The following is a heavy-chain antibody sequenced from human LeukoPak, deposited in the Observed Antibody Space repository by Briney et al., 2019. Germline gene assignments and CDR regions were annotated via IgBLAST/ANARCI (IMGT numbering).Heavy chain of an antibody. D-gene: IGHD1-14*01. Sequence: EASVKVSCKASGYTFTSYGISWVRQAPGQGLEWMGWISAYNGNTNYAQKLQGRVTMTTDTSTSTAYMELRSLRSDDTAVYYCARDGDDSPGTYYFDYWGQGTLVTVSS. V-gene: IGHV1-18*01. CDR1: GYTFTSYG. CDR3: ARDGDDSPGTYYFDY. CDR2: ISAYNGNT. J-gene: IGHJ4*02.